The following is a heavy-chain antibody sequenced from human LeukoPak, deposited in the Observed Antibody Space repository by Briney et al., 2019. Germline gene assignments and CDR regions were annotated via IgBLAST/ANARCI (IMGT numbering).Heavy chain of an antibody. CDR2: ISYDGSNK. Sequence: PGRSLRLSCAASGLTFSSYGMHWVRQAPGKGLEWVAVISYDGSNKYYADSVKGRFTISRDNSKNTLYLQMNSLRAEDTAVYYCARGHPEYYYGSGSYYHSMVDYWGQGTLVTVSS. D-gene: IGHD3-10*01. J-gene: IGHJ4*02. CDR1: GLTFSSYG. V-gene: IGHV3-30*03. CDR3: ARGHPEYYYGSGSYYHSMVDY.